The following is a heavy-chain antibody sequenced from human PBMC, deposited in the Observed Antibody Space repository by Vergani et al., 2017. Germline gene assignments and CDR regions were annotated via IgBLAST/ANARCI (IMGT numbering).Heavy chain of an antibody. CDR1: GFPFSSHS. Sequence: EVQLVESGGGLVKHGGYLRLSCAASGFPFSSHSVSWVRQAPGKGLEWLSSISSSSSYIYYADSVKGRFTISRDNAKNSLYLQMNSLRAEDTAVYYCARFIVVVPGSIRYGMDVWGQGTTITVSS. J-gene: IGHJ6*02. V-gene: IGHV3-21*01. D-gene: IGHD2-2*02. CDR3: ARFIVVVPGSIRYGMDV. CDR2: ISSSSSYI.